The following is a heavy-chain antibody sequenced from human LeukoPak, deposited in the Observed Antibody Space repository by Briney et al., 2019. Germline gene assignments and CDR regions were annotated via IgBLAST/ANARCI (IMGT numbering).Heavy chain of an antibody. D-gene: IGHD6-13*01. V-gene: IGHV4-59*08. CDR1: GGSISSYY. CDR2: IYYSGST. CDR3: ARGGGIAAAVDFDY. Sequence: SETLSFTCTVSGGSISSYYWSWIRQPPGKGLEWIGYIYYSGSTNYNPSLKSRVTISVDTSKNQFSLKLSSVTAADTAVYYCARGGGIAAAVDFDYWGQGTLVTVSS. J-gene: IGHJ4*02.